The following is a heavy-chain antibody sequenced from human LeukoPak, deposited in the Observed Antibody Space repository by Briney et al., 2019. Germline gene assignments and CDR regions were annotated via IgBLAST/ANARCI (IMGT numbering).Heavy chain of an antibody. V-gene: IGHV3-7*01. CDR3: ARVAVGGSGSYYPFDY. CDR2: IKQDGSAK. J-gene: IGHJ4*02. CDR1: GFTFSSYA. D-gene: IGHD3-10*01. Sequence: GGSLRLSCAASGFTFSSYAMHWVRQAPGKGLEWVAYIKQDGSAKYYVGSVKGRFTISRDNAENSLYLQMNSLRAEDTAVYYCARVAVGGSGSYYPFDYWGQGTLVTVSS.